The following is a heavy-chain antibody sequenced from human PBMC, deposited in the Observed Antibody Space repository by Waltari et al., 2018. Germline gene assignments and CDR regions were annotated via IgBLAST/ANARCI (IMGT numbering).Heavy chain of an antibody. J-gene: IGHJ4*02. CDR1: GGSLSSYY. Sequence: QVQLQESGPGLVKPSETLSLTCTVSGGSLSSYYWSWIRQPPGKGLEWIGYIYYSGSTNYNPSLKSRVTISVDTSKNQFSLKLSSVTAADTAVYYCARERSSDYDYVWGSYRFYYFDYWGQGTLVTVSS. V-gene: IGHV4-59*01. CDR2: IYYSGST. D-gene: IGHD3-16*02. CDR3: ARERSSDYDYVWGSYRFYYFDY.